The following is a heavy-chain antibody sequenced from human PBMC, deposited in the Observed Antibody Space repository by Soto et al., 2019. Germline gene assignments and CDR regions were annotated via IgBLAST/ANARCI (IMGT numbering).Heavy chain of an antibody. Sequence: EVQLLESGGGLVQPGGSLRLSCTASGFTFSTYAMSWVRQAPGKRLEWVSTISDSGSTYYAASVKGRFTTCRDNSKNTLYLEMNSFRAEDTAVYYCAKDKGGRYCSRTSCLYSFDYWGQGTLVTVSS. D-gene: IGHD2-2*01. V-gene: IGHV3-23*01. CDR3: AKDKGGRYCSRTSCLYSFDY. CDR1: GFTFSTYA. CDR2: ISDSGST. J-gene: IGHJ4*02.